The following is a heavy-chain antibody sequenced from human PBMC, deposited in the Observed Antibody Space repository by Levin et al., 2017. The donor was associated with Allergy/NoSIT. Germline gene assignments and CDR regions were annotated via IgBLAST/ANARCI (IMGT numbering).Heavy chain of an antibody. CDR1: GFTVSSNY. V-gene: IGHV3-53*01. CDR2: IYSGGST. CDR3: ARGRGYCSGGSCYSYAFDI. J-gene: IGHJ3*02. D-gene: IGHD2-15*01. Sequence: GESLKISCAASGFTVSSNYMSWVRQAPGKGLEWVSVIYSGGSTYYADSVKGRFTISRDNSKNTLYLQMNSLRAEDTAVYYCARGRGYCSGGSCYSYAFDIWGQGTMVTVSS.